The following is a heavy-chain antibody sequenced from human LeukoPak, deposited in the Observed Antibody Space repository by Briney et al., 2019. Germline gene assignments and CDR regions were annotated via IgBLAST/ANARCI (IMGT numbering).Heavy chain of an antibody. CDR1: GGSFSGYY. CDR3: ARPRYCSSTSCLRAFDI. V-gene: IGHV4-34*01. J-gene: IGHJ3*02. CDR2: INHSGST. Sequence: PSETLSLTCAVYGGSFSGYYWSWIRQPPGKGLEWIGEINHSGSTNYNPSLKSRVTISVDTSKNQFSLKLSSVTAADTAVYYCARPRYCSSTSCLRAFDIWGQGTMVTVSS. D-gene: IGHD2-2*01.